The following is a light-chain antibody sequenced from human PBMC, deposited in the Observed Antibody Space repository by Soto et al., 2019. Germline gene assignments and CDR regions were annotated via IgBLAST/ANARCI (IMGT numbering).Light chain of an antibody. J-gene: IGLJ2*01. V-gene: IGLV2-8*01. CDR1: SSDVGGYNY. CDR3: SSYAGSNKV. Sequence: ALTQPPSASGSPGQSVAISCTGTSSDVGGYNYVSWYQQHPGKAPKLIIYEVSQRPSGVPDRFSGSKSGNTASLTVSGLQAEDEADYYCSSYAGSNKVFGGGTKLTVL. CDR2: EVS.